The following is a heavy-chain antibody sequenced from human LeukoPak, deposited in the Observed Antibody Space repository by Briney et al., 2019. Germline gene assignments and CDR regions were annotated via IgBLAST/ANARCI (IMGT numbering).Heavy chain of an antibody. CDR3: ARDAWFGELFTNPTAG. J-gene: IGHJ4*02. V-gene: IGHV1-2*02. CDR1: GYTFTGYY. D-gene: IGHD3-10*01. CDR2: INPNSGGT. Sequence: ASVKVSCKASGYTFTGYYMHWVRQAPGQGLEWMGWINPNSGGTNYAQKFQGRVTMIRDTSISTAYMELSRLRSDDTAVYYCARDAWFGELFTNPTAGWGQGTLVTVSS.